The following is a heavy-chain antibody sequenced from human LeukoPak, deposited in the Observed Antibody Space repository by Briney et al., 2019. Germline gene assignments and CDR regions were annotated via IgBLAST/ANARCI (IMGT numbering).Heavy chain of an antibody. D-gene: IGHD2-2*01. Sequence: GGSLRLSCAASGFTFSIYAMSWVRQAPGKGLEWVSAISGSGGTAYYADSVKGRFSISRDNAKNTLSLQMNSLRAEDTAIYYCAKFPTPWYVPVVNYGGQGPLVTVS. V-gene: IGHV3-23*01. J-gene: IGHJ4*02. CDR2: ISGSGGTA. CDR1: GFTFSIYA. CDR3: AKFPTPWYVPVVNY.